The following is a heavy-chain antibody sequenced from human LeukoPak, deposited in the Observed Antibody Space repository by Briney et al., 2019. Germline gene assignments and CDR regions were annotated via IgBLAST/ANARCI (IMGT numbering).Heavy chain of an antibody. CDR2: IYWDDDT. V-gene: IGHV2-5*02. D-gene: IGHD3-10*01. Sequence: SGPTLVNPSQTLTLTCTFSGVSLTTSVVGVGWIRQPPEKDLEWLALIYWDDDTPYSPCLNSRLTVATDTSKNQVVRTMTNLDPVDTATYYCAQTYYYSPGNFYLDYWGEGTLVTVSS. CDR1: GVSLTTSVVG. CDR3: AQTYYYSPGNFYLDY. J-gene: IGHJ4*02.